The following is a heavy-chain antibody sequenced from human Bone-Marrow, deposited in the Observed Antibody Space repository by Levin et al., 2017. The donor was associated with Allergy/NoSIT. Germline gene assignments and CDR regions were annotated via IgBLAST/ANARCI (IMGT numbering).Heavy chain of an antibody. J-gene: IGHJ4*02. CDR2: ISGSGSTI. CDR1: EFTFDTYG. Sequence: SCAASEFTFDTYGMNWVRQAPGKGLEWVSYISGSGSTIYYADSVKGRFTISRDNAKKSLYLQMNSLRAEDTAVYFCARVPDPLLDLWFGELYGYDYWGQGTLVTVSS. CDR3: ARVPDPLLDLWFGELYGYDY. V-gene: IGHV3-48*01. D-gene: IGHD3-10*01.